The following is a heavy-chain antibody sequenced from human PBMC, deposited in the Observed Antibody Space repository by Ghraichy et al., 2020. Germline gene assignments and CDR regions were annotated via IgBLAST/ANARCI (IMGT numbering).Heavy chain of an antibody. J-gene: IGHJ4*02. Sequence: GGSLRLSCAASGFTFSNYAMSWVRQAPAKGLEWVSTISGSGSGTYYADSVKGRFTISRDSSKNTLYLQMNSLRAEDTAVYYCAKDSSGWCIDFWGQGTLVTVSS. CDR1: GFTFSNYA. CDR3: AKDSSGWCIDF. CDR2: ISGSGSGT. D-gene: IGHD6-19*01. V-gene: IGHV3-23*01.